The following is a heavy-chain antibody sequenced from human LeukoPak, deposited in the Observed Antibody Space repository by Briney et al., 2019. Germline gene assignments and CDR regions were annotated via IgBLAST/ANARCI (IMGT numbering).Heavy chain of an antibody. V-gene: IGHV4-59*01. CDR1: GGSISSYY. J-gene: IGHJ4*02. CDR3: ARVVCSGGSCVLDY. Sequence: PSETLSLTCTVSGGSISSYYWSWIRQPPGKGLEWIGYIYYSGSTNYNPSLKSRVTISVDTSKNQFSLKLSSVTAADTAVYYCARVVCSGGSCVLDYWGQGTLVTVSS. D-gene: IGHD2-15*01. CDR2: IYYSGST.